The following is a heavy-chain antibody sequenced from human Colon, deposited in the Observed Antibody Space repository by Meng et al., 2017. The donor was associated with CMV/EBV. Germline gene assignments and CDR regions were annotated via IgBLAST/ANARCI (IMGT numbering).Heavy chain of an antibody. CDR3: ARGGSRSYFFDN. CDR1: GFNLNTYS. CDR2: ISISNSYI. D-gene: IGHD3-10*01. V-gene: IGHV3-21*01. J-gene: IGHJ4*02. Sequence: GGSLRLSCAASGFNLNTYSMNWLRQAPGRGLEWVASISISNSYIYYADSVKGRFTISRDNAKNSSSLHMNNLRAEDTAIYYCARGGSRSYFFDNWGQGTLVTVSS.